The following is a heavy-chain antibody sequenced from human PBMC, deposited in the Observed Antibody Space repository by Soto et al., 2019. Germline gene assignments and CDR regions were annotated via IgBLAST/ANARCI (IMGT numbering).Heavy chain of an antibody. CDR2: INASGSDT. V-gene: IGHV1-46*01. Sequence: VQLVQSRAAVKKPGASVKISCKASGYAYTSYYMHWLRQAPGEGLEWVGVINASGSDTIYGPNFQGRVTMISDTSASIVYMGLNSLRSEDTAVYYCARESSYSPRDGMDVWGQGTKVTVS. CDR1: GYAYTSYY. CDR3: ARESSYSPRDGMDV. J-gene: IGHJ6*02. D-gene: IGHD3-10*01.